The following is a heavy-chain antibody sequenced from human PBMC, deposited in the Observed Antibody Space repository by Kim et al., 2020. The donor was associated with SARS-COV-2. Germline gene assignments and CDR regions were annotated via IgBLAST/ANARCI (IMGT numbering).Heavy chain of an antibody. V-gene: IGHV3-33*05. D-gene: IGHD5-12*01. J-gene: IGHJ4*02. CDR2: ISYDGSNK. CDR1: GFTFSSYG. Sequence: GGSLRLSCAASGFTFSSYGMHWVRQAPGKGLEWVAVISYDGSNKYYADSVKGRFTISRDNSKNTLYLQMNSLRAEDTAVYYCARDRREMATITLGALSYWGQGTLVTVSS. CDR3: ARDRREMATITLGALSY.